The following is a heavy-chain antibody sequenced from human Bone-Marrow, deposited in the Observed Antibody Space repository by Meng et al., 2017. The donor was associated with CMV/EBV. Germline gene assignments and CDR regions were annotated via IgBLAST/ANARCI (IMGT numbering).Heavy chain of an antibody. CDR1: GYTLTELS. D-gene: IGHD2-2*01. CDR2: FDPEDGET. Sequence: GGSLRLSCKVSGYTLTELSMHWVRQAPGKGLEWMGGFDPEDGETIYAQKFQGRVTMTEDTSTDTAYMELSSLRSEDTAVYYCATGERRGAAAFLPTTRLMDGMDVWGQGTTVTVSS. J-gene: IGHJ6*02. CDR3: ATGERRGAAAFLPTTRLMDGMDV. V-gene: IGHV1-24*01.